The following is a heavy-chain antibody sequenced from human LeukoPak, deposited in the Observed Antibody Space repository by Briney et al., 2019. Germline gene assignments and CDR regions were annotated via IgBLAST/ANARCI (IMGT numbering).Heavy chain of an antibody. J-gene: IGHJ4*02. CDR3: ARGRGGDYVPSRFDY. CDR2: INHSGST. Sequence: SETLSLTCAVYGGSFSGYYWSWIRQPPGKGLEWIGEINHSGSTNYNPSLKSRVTISVDTSENQFSLKLSSVTAADTAVYYCARGRGGDYVPSRFDYWGQGTLVTVSS. D-gene: IGHD4-17*01. V-gene: IGHV4-34*01. CDR1: GGSFSGYY.